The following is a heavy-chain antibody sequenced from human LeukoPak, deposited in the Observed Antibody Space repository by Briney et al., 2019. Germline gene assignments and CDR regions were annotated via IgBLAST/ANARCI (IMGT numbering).Heavy chain of an antibody. CDR1: GGSFSGYY. CDR3: AREGSGSWTRVAY. CDR2: INHSGGT. J-gene: IGHJ4*02. Sequence: SETLSLTCTVYGGSFSGYYWSWIRHPPGKGLEWIGEINHSGGTNYNPSLKSRVTISVDTSKNQFSLKLTSVTAADTAVYYCAREGSGSWTRVAYWGQGTLVTVSS. D-gene: IGHD6-25*01. V-gene: IGHV4-34*01.